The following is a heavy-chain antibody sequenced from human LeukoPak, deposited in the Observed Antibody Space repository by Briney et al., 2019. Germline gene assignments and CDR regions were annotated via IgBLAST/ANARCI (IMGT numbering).Heavy chain of an antibody. CDR2: ISRNSGNI. D-gene: IGHD1-26*01. CDR1: GFTFDDYA. CDR3: ARGGIVGATFAFDI. Sequence: GGSLRLSCAASGFTFDDYAMHWVRQTPGKGLEWVSYISRNSGNIGYADSVKGRFTISRDNAKNSLYLQMNSLRAEDTAVYYCARGGIVGATFAFDIWGQGTMVTVSS. J-gene: IGHJ3*02. V-gene: IGHV3-9*01.